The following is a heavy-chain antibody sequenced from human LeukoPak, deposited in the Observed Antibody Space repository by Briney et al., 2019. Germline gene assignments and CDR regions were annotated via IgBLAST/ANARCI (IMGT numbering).Heavy chain of an antibody. J-gene: IGHJ6*02. Sequence: GGSLRLSCAASGFTFSSYGMHWVRQAPGKGLEWVAVISYDGSNKYYADSVKGRFTISRDNSKNTLYLQMNSLRAEDTAVYYCAKSLRAKVVKHDYGMDVWGQGTTVTVSS. CDR1: GFTFSSYG. V-gene: IGHV3-30*18. D-gene: IGHD3-22*01. CDR2: ISYDGSNK. CDR3: AKSLRAKVVKHDYGMDV.